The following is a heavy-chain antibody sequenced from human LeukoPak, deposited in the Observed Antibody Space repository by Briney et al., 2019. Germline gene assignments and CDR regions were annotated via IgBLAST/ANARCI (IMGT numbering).Heavy chain of an antibody. Sequence: GGSLRLSCAASGFTFSSYSMNWVRQAPGKGLEWVSYISSSSSTIYYADSVKGRFTISRDNAKNSLYLQMNSLRAEDTAMYYCAREEQAWAYGMDVWGQGTTVTVSS. J-gene: IGHJ6*02. D-gene: IGHD1-26*01. V-gene: IGHV3-48*04. CDR1: GFTFSSYS. CDR3: AREEQAWAYGMDV. CDR2: ISSSSSTI.